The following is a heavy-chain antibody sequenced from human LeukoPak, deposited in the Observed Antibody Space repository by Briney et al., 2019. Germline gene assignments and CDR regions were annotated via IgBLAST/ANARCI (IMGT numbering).Heavy chain of an antibody. J-gene: IGHJ4*02. CDR2: INPNSGGT. D-gene: IGHD3-10*01. Sequence: ASVKVSCKASGYTFTGYYMHWVRQAPGQGLEWMGWINPNSGGTNYAQKFQGRVTMTRDTSISTAYMELSRLRSDDTAVYYCARDLPGYHYGSGSPFDYWGQGTLVTVSS. V-gene: IGHV1-2*02. CDR1: GYTFTGYY. CDR3: ARDLPGYHYGSGSPFDY.